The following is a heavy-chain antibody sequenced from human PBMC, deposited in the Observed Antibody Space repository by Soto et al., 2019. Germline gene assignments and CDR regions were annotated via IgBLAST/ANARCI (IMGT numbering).Heavy chain of an antibody. D-gene: IGHD2-21*01. CDR3: ATLPPRIVVVLSEFPT. Sequence: PSETLSLTCVVSGTPISSSYWWTWVRQSPGKGLEWIGEIYHTGITKYNPSLKTRVTISVDKSSNQFSLKLTSVTAADTAMYYCATLPPRIVVVLSEFPTWGQGSQVTVS. J-gene: IGHJ5*02. CDR2: IYHTGIT. V-gene: IGHV4-4*02. CDR1: GTPISSSYW.